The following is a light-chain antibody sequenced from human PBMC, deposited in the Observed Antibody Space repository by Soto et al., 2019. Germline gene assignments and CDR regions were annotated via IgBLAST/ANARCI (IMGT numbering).Light chain of an antibody. Sequence: EIVLTKSPATLSLSPGERATLSCRASQSVSSYLAWYQQKPGQAPRLLIYDASNRATGIPARFSGSGSGTDFTLPISSLEPEDFAVYYCQQRSNWPPTFGQGTKVDI. J-gene: IGKJ1*01. CDR2: DAS. V-gene: IGKV3-11*01. CDR1: QSVSSY. CDR3: QQRSNWPPT.